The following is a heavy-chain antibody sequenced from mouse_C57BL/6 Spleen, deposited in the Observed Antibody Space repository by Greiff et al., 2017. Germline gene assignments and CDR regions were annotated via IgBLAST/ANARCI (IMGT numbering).Heavy chain of an antibody. CDR2: IYPGSGGT. CDR1: GYAFTNYL. D-gene: IGHD2-12*01. V-gene: IGHV1-54*01. Sequence: VQLQQSGAELVRPGTSVKVSCKASGYAFTNYLIEWVKQRPGQGLAWIGVIYPGSGGTNYTEKFKGKATLTADTSSSTAYMQLSSLTSEDSAVYFCARLSNDNAMDYWGQGTSVTVAS. J-gene: IGHJ4*01. CDR3: ARLSNDNAMDY.